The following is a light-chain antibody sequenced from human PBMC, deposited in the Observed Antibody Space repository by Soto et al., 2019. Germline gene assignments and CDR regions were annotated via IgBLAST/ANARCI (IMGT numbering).Light chain of an antibody. CDR2: DVT. V-gene: IGLV2-14*01. J-gene: IGLJ3*02. CDR1: SSDIGGYNS. Sequence: QSALTQPASVSGSPGQSITISCTGTSSDIGGYNSVSWYQQHPGKVPKLLIYDVTNRPSGISNRFSGSKSGNTASLTISGLQAEDEADYYCSSYGSSNTVVFGGGTHLTVL. CDR3: SSYGSSNTVV.